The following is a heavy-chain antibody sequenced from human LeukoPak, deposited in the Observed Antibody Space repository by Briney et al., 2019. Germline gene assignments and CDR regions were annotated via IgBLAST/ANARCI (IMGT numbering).Heavy chain of an antibody. Sequence: PGGSLRLSCAASGFTLSSYAIGWVRQAPGEGLGWVSAFYGSGGSTYYADSVKGRFTISRDNSKNTLYLQMNSLRAEDTAVYYCAKDFPQGIVVVPAAIPDYWGQGTLVTVSS. D-gene: IGHD2-2*02. CDR3: AKDFPQGIVVVPAAIPDY. V-gene: IGHV3-23*01. J-gene: IGHJ4*02. CDR2: FYGSGGST. CDR1: GFTLSSYA.